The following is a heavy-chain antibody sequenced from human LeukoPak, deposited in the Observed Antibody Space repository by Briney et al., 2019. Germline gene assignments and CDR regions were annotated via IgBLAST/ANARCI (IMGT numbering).Heavy chain of an antibody. V-gene: IGHV4-39*07. CDR2: INHSGST. CDR1: GGSISSSSYY. J-gene: IGHJ4*02. D-gene: IGHD2-8*01. CDR3: ARAFPPLGYCTNGVCYPSDY. Sequence: PSETLSLTCTVSGGSISSSSYYWSWIRQPPGKGLEWIGEINHSGSTNYNPSLKSRVTISVDTSKNQFSLKLSSVTAADTAVYYCARAFPPLGYCTNGVCYPSDYWGQGTLVTVSS.